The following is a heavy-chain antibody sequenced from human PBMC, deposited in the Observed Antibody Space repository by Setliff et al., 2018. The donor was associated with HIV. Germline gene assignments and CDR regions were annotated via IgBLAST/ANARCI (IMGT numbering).Heavy chain of an antibody. D-gene: IGHD6-13*01. CDR3: TLITSGWYPEIDY. Sequence: SVKVSCKASGGTFSRFAINWVRQAPGQGLEWMGGIIPMLGTANYAQKFQGRVTITADTSKGLVVLTMTNMDPVDTATYYCTLITSGWYPEIDYWGQGTLVTVSS. CDR1: GGTFSRFA. J-gene: IGHJ4*02. V-gene: IGHV1-69*10. CDR2: IIPMLGTA.